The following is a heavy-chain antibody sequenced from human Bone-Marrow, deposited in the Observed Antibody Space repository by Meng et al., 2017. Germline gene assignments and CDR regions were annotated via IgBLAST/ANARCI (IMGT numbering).Heavy chain of an antibody. J-gene: IGHJ4*01. CDR1: GGSFSSFG. Sequence: QVQLVQAGAEGKKPGSSVKVSCQTSGGSFSSFGFNWVRQAPGQGLEWMGRLIPFFDTPNYAQKFQGRLTITKDEATRTAYMELSSLTSEDTAVYYCASPSSGWFYFHYWGQGTLVTVSS. V-gene: IGHV1-69*05. CDR3: ASPSSGWFYFHY. D-gene: IGHD6-19*01. CDR2: LIPFFDTP.